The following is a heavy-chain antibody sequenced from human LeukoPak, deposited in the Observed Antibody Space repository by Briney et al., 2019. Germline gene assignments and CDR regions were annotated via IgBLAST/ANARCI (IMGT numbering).Heavy chain of an antibody. CDR1: GYTLSELS. CDR2: FDPEDGET. J-gene: IGHJ4*02. Sequence: ASVKVSCKVSGYTLSELSMHWVRQAPGRGLEWMGGFDPEDGETIYAQKFQGRVTMTEDTSTDTAYMELNSLRSEDTAVYYCVTDRQVSRNDYGDYVIFAATYWGQGTLVTVSS. CDR3: VTDRQVSRNDYGDYVIFAATY. V-gene: IGHV1-24*01. D-gene: IGHD4-17*01.